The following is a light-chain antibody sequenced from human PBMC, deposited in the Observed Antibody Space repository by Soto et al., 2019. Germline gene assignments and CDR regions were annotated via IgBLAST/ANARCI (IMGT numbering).Light chain of an antibody. CDR3: SSYTSSSTLDV. V-gene: IGLV2-14*01. CDR1: SSDVGGYNY. Sequence: QSALTQPASVSGSPGQSITISCIGTSSDVGGYNYVSWYQQHPGKAPKLMIYDVSIRPSGVSNRFSGSKSGNTASPTISGLQAEDEADYYCSSYTSSSTLDVFGTGTKVTVL. J-gene: IGLJ1*01. CDR2: DVS.